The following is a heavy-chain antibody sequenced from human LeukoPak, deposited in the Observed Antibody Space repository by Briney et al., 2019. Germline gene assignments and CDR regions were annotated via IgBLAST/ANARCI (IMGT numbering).Heavy chain of an antibody. CDR1: GFTFSSYW. V-gene: IGHV3-74*01. CDR2: INSDGSTT. D-gene: IGHD1-26*01. CDR3: VGGSYYFDY. Sequence: PGGSLRLSCAASGFTFSSYWMHWVRQAPGKGLVWVSRINSDGSTTSYADPVKGRITISRDNAKNTLYLQMNSLRAEDTAVYYCVGGSYYFDYWGQGTLVTVSS. J-gene: IGHJ4*02.